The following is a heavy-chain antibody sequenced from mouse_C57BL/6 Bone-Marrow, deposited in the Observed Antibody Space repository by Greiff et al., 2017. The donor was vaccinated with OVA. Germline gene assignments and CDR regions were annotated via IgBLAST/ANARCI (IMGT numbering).Heavy chain of an antibody. CDR2: IWSGGST. D-gene: IGHD3-2*02. J-gene: IGHJ4*01. V-gene: IGHV2-2*01. Sequence: VKLMESGPGLVQPSQSLSITCTVSGFSLTSYGVHWVRQSPGQGLEWLGVIWSGGSTDYNAAFISRLSISKDNSKSQVFFKMNSLQADDTAIYYCARTQEYAMDYWGQGTSVTVSS. CDR3: ARTQEYAMDY. CDR1: GFSLTSYG.